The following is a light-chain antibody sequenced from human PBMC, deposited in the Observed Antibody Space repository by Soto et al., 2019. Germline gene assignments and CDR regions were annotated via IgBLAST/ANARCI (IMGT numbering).Light chain of an antibody. CDR2: DDD. V-gene: IGLV1-51*01. J-gene: IGLJ1*01. CDR1: SSNIGGSS. Sequence: QSVLTQPPPVSAAPGQRVTISCSGSSSNIGGSSVSWYQQLPGTAPKLLIYDDDKRPSGIPDRFSGSKSGTSATLGITGFQTGDEADHYCGSWDSSLSAYVFGTGTKVTVL. CDR3: GSWDSSLSAYV.